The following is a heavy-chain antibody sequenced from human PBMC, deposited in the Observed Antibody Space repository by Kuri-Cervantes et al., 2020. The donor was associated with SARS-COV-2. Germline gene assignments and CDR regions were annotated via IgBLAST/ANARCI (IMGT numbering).Heavy chain of an antibody. CDR2: INHSGST. D-gene: IGHD5-18*01. CDR3: ARGRRGYSYLAADG. Sequence: SETLSLTCAVYGGSFSGYYWSWIRQPPGKGLEWIGEINHSGSTNYNPSLKSRVTISVDTSKNQFSLKLSSVTAADTAVYYRARGRRGYSYLAADGLGKGTTVTVSS. CDR1: GGSFSGYY. V-gene: IGHV4-34*01. J-gene: IGHJ6*04.